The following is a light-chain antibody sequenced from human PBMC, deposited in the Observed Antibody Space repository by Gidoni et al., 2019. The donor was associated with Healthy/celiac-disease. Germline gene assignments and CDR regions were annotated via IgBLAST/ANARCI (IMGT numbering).Light chain of an antibody. Sequence: AIRVTQSPSSISASTGDRVTITCRASQGITTYLAWYQQKPGKAPELLISAASTLQSGVPSRFSGSGSGTDFTLTIRSLQSEDFATYYCQQYYSYPTFGGGTKVEIK. V-gene: IGKV1-8*01. CDR2: AAS. CDR1: QGITTY. J-gene: IGKJ4*01. CDR3: QQYYSYPT.